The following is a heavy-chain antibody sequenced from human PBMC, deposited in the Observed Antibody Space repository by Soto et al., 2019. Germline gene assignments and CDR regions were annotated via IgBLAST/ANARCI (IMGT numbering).Heavy chain of an antibody. D-gene: IGHD6-13*01. Sequence: TSETLSLTCTVSGGSISSYYWSWIRQPPGKGLEWIGYIYYSGSTNYNPSLKSRVTISLDTSKNQFSLKLSSVTAADKDVYYYASYSSSWTGVAYWGQGTLVTVSS. CDR3: ASYSSSWTGVAY. J-gene: IGHJ4*02. CDR1: GGSISSYY. V-gene: IGHV4-59*01. CDR2: IYYSGST.